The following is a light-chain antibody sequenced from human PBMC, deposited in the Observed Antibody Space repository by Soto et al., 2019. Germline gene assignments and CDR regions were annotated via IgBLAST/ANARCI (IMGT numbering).Light chain of an antibody. CDR1: QSVSPD. V-gene: IGKV3-11*01. CDR3: QQRDSWPLT. J-gene: IGKJ4*01. CDR2: DVS. Sequence: EIVLTQFPATLSLSPGERATLSCRASQSVSPDLAWYQQKPGQAPRLLIYDVSNRAPGIPARFSGSGSGTDFTLTITNLEPEDFAIYYCQQRDSWPLTFGGGTKVEIK.